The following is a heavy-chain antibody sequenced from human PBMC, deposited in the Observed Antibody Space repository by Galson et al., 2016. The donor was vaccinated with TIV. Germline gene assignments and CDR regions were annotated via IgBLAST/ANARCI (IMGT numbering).Heavy chain of an antibody. CDR1: GFTFNEYG. CDR2: VLWNGRSP. D-gene: IGHD3-16*01. Sequence: SLRLSCAASGFTFNEYGMNWVRQAPGKGLEWVSGVLWNGRSPGYADSVKGRFTISRDNAKKSLFLQLNSLRAEDTAVYYCVRKNFGDAFDVWGRGTMVTVSP. CDR3: VRKNFGDAFDV. V-gene: IGHV3-20*04. J-gene: IGHJ3*01.